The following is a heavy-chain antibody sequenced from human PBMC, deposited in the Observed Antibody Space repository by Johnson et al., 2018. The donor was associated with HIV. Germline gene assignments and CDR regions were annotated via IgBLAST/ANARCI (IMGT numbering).Heavy chain of an antibody. V-gene: IGHV3-30*04. CDR1: GFTFSSYA. J-gene: IGHJ3*02. CDR3: ARGIAAAPLWAFDI. CDR2: ISYAGSNT. Sequence: QVQLVEPGGGVVQPGRSLRLSCAASGFTFSSYAMHWVRQAPGKGLEWVAVISYAGSNTYYADSVKGRFTISRDNSKNTLYLQMNSLRAEDTAVYYCARGIAAAPLWAFDIWGQGTMVTVSS. D-gene: IGHD6-13*01.